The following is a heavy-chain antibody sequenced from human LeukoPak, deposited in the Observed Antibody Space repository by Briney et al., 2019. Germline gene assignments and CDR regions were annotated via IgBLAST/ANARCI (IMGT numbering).Heavy chain of an antibody. CDR3: VRHSSGWVSRRNYFDY. CDR1: GGSISSYY. CDR2: IYYSGSS. D-gene: IGHD6-19*01. J-gene: IGHJ4*02. V-gene: IGHV4-39*07. Sequence: SETLSLTCTVSGGSISSYYGGWIRQPPGKGLEWIGSIYYSGSSYYNPSLKSRVTISVDTSKNQFSLKLSSVTAADTAVYYCVRHSSGWVSRRNYFDYWGQGTLVTVPS.